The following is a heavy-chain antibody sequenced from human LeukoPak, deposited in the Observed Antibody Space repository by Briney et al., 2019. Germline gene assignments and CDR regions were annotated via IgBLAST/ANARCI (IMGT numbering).Heavy chain of an antibody. J-gene: IGHJ3*02. D-gene: IGHD3-10*01. Sequence: SETLSLTCTVSGGSITSSGYYYSWIRQPPGKGLEWIGDIFHSGSSSSNPSLKSRVTISMDRSKDQFSLSLNSVTAADTAVYYCASPSRGGAFDIWGQGTMVTVSS. CDR3: ASPSRGGAFDI. CDR2: IFHSGSS. V-gene: IGHV4-30-2*01. CDR1: GGSITSSGYY.